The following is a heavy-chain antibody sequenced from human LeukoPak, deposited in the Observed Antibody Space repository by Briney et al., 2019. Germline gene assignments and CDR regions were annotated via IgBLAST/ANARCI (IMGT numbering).Heavy chain of an antibody. CDR2: ISGSGGST. J-gene: IGHJ4*02. CDR1: GFNFGSYS. V-gene: IGHV3-23*01. CDR3: AKDRSPISSSWYGN. Sequence: PGGSLRLSCAASGFNFGSYSMTWVRQAPGKGLEWVSAISGSGGSTYYADSVKGRFTISRDNSKNTLYLQMNSLRAEDTAVYYCAKDRSPISSSWYGNWGQGTLVTVSS. D-gene: IGHD6-13*01.